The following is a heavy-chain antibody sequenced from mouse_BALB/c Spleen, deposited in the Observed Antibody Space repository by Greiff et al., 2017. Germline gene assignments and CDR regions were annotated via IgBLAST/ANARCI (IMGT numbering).Heavy chain of an antibody. CDR2: ISYSGST. CDR3: ARYYDYDGYYAMDY. J-gene: IGHJ4*01. D-gene: IGHD2-4*01. V-gene: IGHV3-8*02. CDR1: GDSITSGY. Sequence: VQLKQSGPSLVKPSQTLSLTCSVTGDSITSGYWNWIRKFPGNKLEYMGYISYSGSTYYNPSLKSRISITRDTSKNQYYLQLNSVTTEDTATYYCARYYDYDGYYAMDYWGQGTSVTVSS.